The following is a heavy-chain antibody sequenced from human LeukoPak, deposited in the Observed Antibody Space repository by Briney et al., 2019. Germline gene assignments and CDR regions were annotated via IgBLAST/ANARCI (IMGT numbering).Heavy chain of an antibody. V-gene: IGHV3-48*01. Sequence: GGSLRLSCAASGFTVSSNYMSWVRQAPGKGLEWVSYISSSSSTIYYADSVKGRFTISRDNAKNSLYLQMNSLRAEDTAVYYCARDGGLRLTSAFDIWGQGTMVTVSS. CDR2: ISSSSSTI. D-gene: IGHD4-17*01. CDR3: ARDGGLRLTSAFDI. J-gene: IGHJ3*02. CDR1: GFTVSSNY.